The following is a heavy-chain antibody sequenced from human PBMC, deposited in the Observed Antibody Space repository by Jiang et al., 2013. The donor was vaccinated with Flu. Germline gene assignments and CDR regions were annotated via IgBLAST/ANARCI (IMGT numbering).Heavy chain of an antibody. D-gene: IGHD6-13*01. V-gene: IGHV4-59*02. CDR3: ASRSPGSWTPFDS. CDR2: VYSTGST. CDR1: GGPVDGSVSSYY. Sequence: GPGLVKPSETLSLTCSVSGGPVDGSVSSYYWTWLRQPPGKGLEWIGNVYSTGSTNYNPSLKSRVTISVDASKNQFSLKLSSVTAADTAIYSCASRSPGSWTPFDSWGQGLLVTVSS. J-gene: IGHJ4*02.